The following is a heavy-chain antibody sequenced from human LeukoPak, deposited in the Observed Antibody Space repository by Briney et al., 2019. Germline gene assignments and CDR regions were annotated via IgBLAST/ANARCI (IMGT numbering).Heavy chain of an antibody. V-gene: IGHV3-30*02. CDR2: IEYDGTKE. CDR1: GFTFNSYP. CDR3: ARDFRQQLERYYYYGMDV. D-gene: IGHD6-13*01. Sequence: GGSLRLSCATSGFTFNSYPMHWVRQAPGKGLEWVAFIEYDGTKEYFADSVKGRFTISRDNSKSTVYLQMNSLRAEDTAVYYCARDFRQQLERYYYYGMDVWGQGTTVTVSS. J-gene: IGHJ6*02.